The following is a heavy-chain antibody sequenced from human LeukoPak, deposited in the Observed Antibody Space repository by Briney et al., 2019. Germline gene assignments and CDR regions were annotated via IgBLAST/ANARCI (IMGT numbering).Heavy chain of an antibody. Sequence: GGSLRLSCAASGSTFRNYWMSWVRQAPGKGLEWVANIKQDGSEKYYVDSVRGRFTISRDNAEHSLYLQMNSVRAEDTAVYYCARAGLYETTWYSWGQGTLVTVSS. V-gene: IGHV3-7*01. CDR3: ARAGLYETTWYS. CDR2: IKQDGSEK. D-gene: IGHD1/OR15-1a*01. CDR1: GSTFRNYW. J-gene: IGHJ4*02.